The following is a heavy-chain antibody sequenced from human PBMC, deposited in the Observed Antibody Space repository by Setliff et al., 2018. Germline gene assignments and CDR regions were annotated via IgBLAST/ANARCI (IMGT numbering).Heavy chain of an antibody. V-gene: IGHV4-39*01. D-gene: IGHD2-15*01. CDR3: ARLPGYCIGGTCSGYYTFDI. Sequence: SETLSLTCTVSGGSITSGSFFWGWLRQPPGKGLEWIGSINYTGNTYYNPSLESRVTISVDTSKNQFSLNLRSVTAADTAVFYCARLPGYCIGGTCSGYYTFDIWGKGTMVTVSS. CDR2: INYTGNT. J-gene: IGHJ3*02. CDR1: GGSITSGSFF.